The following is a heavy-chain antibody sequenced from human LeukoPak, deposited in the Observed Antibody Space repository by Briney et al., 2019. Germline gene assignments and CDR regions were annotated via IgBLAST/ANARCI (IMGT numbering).Heavy chain of an antibody. D-gene: IGHD4-17*01. CDR1: GYTFAGYY. V-gene: IGHV1-2*02. CDR2: INPNSGGT. Sequence: ASVKVSCKASGYTFAGYYMHWVRQAPGQGLEWMGWINPNSGGTNYAQKFQGRVTMTRDTSISTAYMELSRLRSDDTAVYYCVREPSYGDYVDWGQGTLVTVSS. CDR3: VREPSYGDYVD. J-gene: IGHJ4*02.